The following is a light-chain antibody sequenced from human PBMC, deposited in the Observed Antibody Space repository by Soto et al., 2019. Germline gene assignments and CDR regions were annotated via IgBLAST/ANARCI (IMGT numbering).Light chain of an antibody. CDR1: QDISNS. V-gene: IGKV1-33*01. J-gene: IGKJ5*01. Sequence: DIQMTPSPSSLSASVGDRVTISCQASQDISNSLNWYQQKPGKAPKLLIYDASNLETGVPSRFSGSGSGTDFTLTISSLQPEDIATYYCQHCNSLPLTFGQGTRLEIK. CDR2: DAS. CDR3: QHCNSLPLT.